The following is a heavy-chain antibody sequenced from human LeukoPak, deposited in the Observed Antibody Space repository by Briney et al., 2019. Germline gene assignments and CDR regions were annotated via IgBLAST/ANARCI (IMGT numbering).Heavy chain of an antibody. CDR3: ARNLMQFTGLAY. Sequence: GASLKVSCKASGDTFTTSYMYWVRQAPGQGLEWMGAINPSGGSTTYAQQFQGRVSMTRDLSTSTVYMELSSLRSEDTAVYYCARNLMQFTGLAYWGQGTLVTVSS. D-gene: IGHD2-8*02. CDR1: GDTFTTSY. CDR2: INPSGGST. V-gene: IGHV1-46*01. J-gene: IGHJ4*02.